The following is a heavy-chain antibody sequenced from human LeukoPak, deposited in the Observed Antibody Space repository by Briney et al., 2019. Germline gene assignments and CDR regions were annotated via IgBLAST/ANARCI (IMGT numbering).Heavy chain of an antibody. D-gene: IGHD1-14*01. Sequence: SETLSLTCTVSGGSISGYYWSWIRQPPGKGLEWIGYIYYTGSTNYNPSLKSRVTISLDTSKNQFSLKLSSVTAADTAIYYCARHAPSPHNGNHAYWGQGTLVAVSS. V-gene: IGHV4-59*08. CDR1: GGSISGYY. CDR3: ARHAPSPHNGNHAY. CDR2: IYYTGST. J-gene: IGHJ4*02.